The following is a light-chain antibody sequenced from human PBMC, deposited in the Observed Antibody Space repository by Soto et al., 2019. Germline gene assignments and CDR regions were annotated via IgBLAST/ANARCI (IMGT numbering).Light chain of an antibody. Sequence: DIQMAQSPSSLSASIGDRVTITCRTSQSISSHLNWYQHKPGKAPKLLIFGASTLQFGVPSRFSGSGSGTDFTLTISGLHPEDFATYSCQQSYGTSRTFGPGTRLQVK. J-gene: IGKJ2*01. V-gene: IGKV1-39*01. CDR2: GAS. CDR1: QSISSH. CDR3: QQSYGTSRT.